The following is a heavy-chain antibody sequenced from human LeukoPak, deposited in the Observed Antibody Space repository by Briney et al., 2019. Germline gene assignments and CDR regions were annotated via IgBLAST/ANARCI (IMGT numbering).Heavy chain of an antibody. CDR3: ARGTGGYSSGWSFDY. Sequence: SETLSLTCAVYGGSFSGYYWSWIRQPPGKGLEWIGEINHSGSTNYNPSLKSRVTISVDTSKNQFSLKLSSVTAADTAVYYCARGTGGYSSGWSFDYWGQGTLVTVSS. J-gene: IGHJ4*02. CDR1: GGSFSGYY. V-gene: IGHV4-34*01. D-gene: IGHD6-19*01. CDR2: INHSGST.